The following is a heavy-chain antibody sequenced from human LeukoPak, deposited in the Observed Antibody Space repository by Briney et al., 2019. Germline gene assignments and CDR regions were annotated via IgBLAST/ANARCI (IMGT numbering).Heavy chain of an antibody. J-gene: IGHJ6*02. Sequence: ASVKVSCKASGYTFTSYGISWVRQAPGQGLEWMGWISAYNGNTNYAQKLQGRVTMTTDTSTSTAYVELRSLRSDDTAVYYCAGDLNYYGLEGYGMDVWGQGTTVTVSS. CDR1: GYTFTSYG. D-gene: IGHD3-10*01. CDR3: AGDLNYYGLEGYGMDV. CDR2: ISAYNGNT. V-gene: IGHV1-18*01.